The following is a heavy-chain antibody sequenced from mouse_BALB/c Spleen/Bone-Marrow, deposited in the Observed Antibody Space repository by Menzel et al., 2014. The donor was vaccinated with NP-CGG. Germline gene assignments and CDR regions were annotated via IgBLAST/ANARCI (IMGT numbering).Heavy chain of an antibody. CDR3: ARDLYYYGFDY. V-gene: IGHV2-6-7*01. Sequence: QVQLKESGPGLVAPSQSLSITCTVSGFSLTDYGVNWVRQPPGKNQEWLGMIWGDGSTDYNSALKSRLSISKDNSQSQVFLKMNSLETDDTARYYCARDLYYYGFDYWGQGATLTVSS. D-gene: IGHD1-1*01. CDR2: IWGDGST. CDR1: GFSLTDYG. J-gene: IGHJ2*01.